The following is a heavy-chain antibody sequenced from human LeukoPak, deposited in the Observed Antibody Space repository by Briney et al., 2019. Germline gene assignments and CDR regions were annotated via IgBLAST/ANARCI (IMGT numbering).Heavy chain of an antibody. J-gene: IGHJ5*02. CDR2: ISAYNGNT. CDR1: GYTFTSYG. CDR3: ARAYGSGSYYDLNWFDP. V-gene: IGHV1-18*01. D-gene: IGHD3-10*01. Sequence: GASVKVSCKASGYTFTSYGISWVRQAPGQGLEWMGWISAYNGNTHYAQKLQGRVTMTTDTSTSTVYMELRSLRSDDTAVYYCARAYGSGSYYDLNWFDPWGQGTLVTVSS.